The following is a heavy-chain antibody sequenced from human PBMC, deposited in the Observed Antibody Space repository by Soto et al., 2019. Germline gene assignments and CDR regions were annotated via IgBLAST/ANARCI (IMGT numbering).Heavy chain of an antibody. J-gene: IGHJ6*02. V-gene: IGHV3-33*01. CDR2: IWYDGSNK. CDR3: AREDYYDSSGYYGTYGMDV. Sequence: GGSLRLSCAASGFTFSSYGMHWVRQAPGKGLEWVAVIWYDGSNKYYADSVKGRFTISRDNSKNTLYLQMNSLRAEDTAVYYCAREDYYDSSGYYGTYGMDVWGQGTKVTVSS. D-gene: IGHD3-22*01. CDR1: GFTFSSYG.